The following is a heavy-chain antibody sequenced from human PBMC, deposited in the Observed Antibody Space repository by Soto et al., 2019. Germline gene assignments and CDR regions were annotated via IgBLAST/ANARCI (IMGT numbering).Heavy chain of an antibody. CDR2: IYPGDSDS. V-gene: IGHV5-51*01. Sequence: PGESLKISCEGFGYNFATYWIAWVRQMPGKGLEYMGIIYPGDSDSRYSPSFQGQVTFSADKSISTAYMQWSSLKASDTAMYYCARRGFYGDYASNYFDPWGQGTLVTVSS. CDR1: GYNFATYW. CDR3: ARRGFYGDYASNYFDP. J-gene: IGHJ5*02. D-gene: IGHD4-17*01.